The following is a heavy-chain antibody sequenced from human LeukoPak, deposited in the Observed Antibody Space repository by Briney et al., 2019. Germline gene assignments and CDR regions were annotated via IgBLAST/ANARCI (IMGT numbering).Heavy chain of an antibody. Sequence: PSQTLSLTCTVSGGSISSGGYYWSWIRQHPGKGLEWIGYIYYSGSTYYNPSLKSRVTISVDTSKNQFSLKLSSVTAADTAVYYRAREAVTMVRGVIITYYFDYWGQGTLVTVSS. CDR1: GGSISSGGYY. V-gene: IGHV4-31*03. CDR2: IYYSGST. CDR3: AREAVTMVRGVIITYYFDY. D-gene: IGHD3-10*01. J-gene: IGHJ4*02.